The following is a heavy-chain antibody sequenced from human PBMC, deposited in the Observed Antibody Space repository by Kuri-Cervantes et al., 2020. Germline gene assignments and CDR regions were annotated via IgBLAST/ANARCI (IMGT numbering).Heavy chain of an antibody. J-gene: IGHJ4*02. Sequence: SVKVSCKASGYTFTGYYMHWVRQAPGQGLEWMGGIIPIFGTANYAQKFQGRVTITADKSTSTAYMELSSLRSEDTAVYYCAGERGGDFWSGYYDYWGQGTLVTVSS. CDR3: AGERGGDFWSGYYDY. D-gene: IGHD3-3*01. V-gene: IGHV1-69*06. CDR1: GYTFTGYY. CDR2: IIPIFGTA.